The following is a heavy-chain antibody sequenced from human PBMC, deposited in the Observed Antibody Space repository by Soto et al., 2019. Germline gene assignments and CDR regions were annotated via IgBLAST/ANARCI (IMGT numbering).Heavy chain of an antibody. CDR2: IWYDGSNK. V-gene: IGHV3-33*01. CDR1: GFTFSSYG. J-gene: IGHJ1*01. D-gene: IGHD4-17*01. Sequence: QVQLVESGGGVVQPGRSLRLSCAASGFTFSSYGMHWVRQAPGKGLEWVAVIWYDGSNKYYADSVQGRFTISRDNSKNTLYLQMNSLRAEDTAVYYCARAGYYGGNREYFQHRGQGTLVTVPS. CDR3: ARAGYYGGNREYFQH.